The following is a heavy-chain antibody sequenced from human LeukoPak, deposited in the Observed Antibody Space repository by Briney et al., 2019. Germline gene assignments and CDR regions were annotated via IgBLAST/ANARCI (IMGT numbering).Heavy chain of an antibody. J-gene: IGHJ3*02. CDR3: ARDLAGPPQEAFDI. Sequence: GGSLRLSCAASGFTFSSYWMNWVRQAPGKGLEWVANIKKNGSERYYVDSVKGRFTISRDNTKKSLYLQMNTLRAEDTAVYYCARDLAGPPQEAFDIWGQGTMVTVSS. CDR1: GFTFSSYW. V-gene: IGHV3-7*01. CDR2: IKKNGSER.